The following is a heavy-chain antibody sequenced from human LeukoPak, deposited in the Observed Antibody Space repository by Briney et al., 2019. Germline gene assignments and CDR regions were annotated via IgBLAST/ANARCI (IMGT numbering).Heavy chain of an antibody. CDR2: ISYDRSNK. J-gene: IGHJ4*02. V-gene: IGHV3-30*18. Sequence: GGSLRLSCAASGFTFSSYGMHWVRQAPGKGLEWVAVISYDRSNKYYADSVKGRFTISRDNSKNTLYLQMNSLRAEDTAVYYCAKSGGSGSYYNEGEAIDYWGQGTLVTVSS. D-gene: IGHD3-10*01. CDR3: AKSGGSGSYYNEGEAIDY. CDR1: GFTFSSYG.